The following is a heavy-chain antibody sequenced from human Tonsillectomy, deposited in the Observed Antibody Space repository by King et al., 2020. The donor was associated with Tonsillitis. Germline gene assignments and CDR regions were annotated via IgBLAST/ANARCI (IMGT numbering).Heavy chain of an antibody. Sequence: QLQESGPGLVKPSETLSLTCTVSGGSLNSYYWSWIRQPPGKGLEWIGYIYYSGSTTYNPSLKSRVTISVDTSKNQLSLKLSSLTAADTAVYYCSRDVLGGEWDLRMEHAFDIWGRGTMVTVSS. D-gene: IGHD2-8*01. CDR3: SRDVLGGEWDLRMEHAFDI. CDR1: GGSLNSYY. V-gene: IGHV4-59*01. CDR2: IYYSGST. J-gene: IGHJ3*02.